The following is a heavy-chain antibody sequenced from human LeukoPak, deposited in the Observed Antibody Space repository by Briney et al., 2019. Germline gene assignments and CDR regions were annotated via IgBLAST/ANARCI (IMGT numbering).Heavy chain of an antibody. D-gene: IGHD3-10*01. Sequence: PGGSLRLPCAASGFTFSSYAMSWVRQAPGKGLEWVSAISGSGGSTYYADSVKGRFTISRDNSKNTLYLQMNSLRAEDTAVYYCAKGYSGYYYYYMDVWGKGTTVTVSS. CDR2: ISGSGGST. CDR3: AKGYSGYYYYYMDV. V-gene: IGHV3-23*01. CDR1: GFTFSSYA. J-gene: IGHJ6*03.